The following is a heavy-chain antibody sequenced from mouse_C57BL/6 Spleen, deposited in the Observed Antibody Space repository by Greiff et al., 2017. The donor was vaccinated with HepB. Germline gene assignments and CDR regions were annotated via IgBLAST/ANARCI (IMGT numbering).Heavy chain of an antibody. CDR1: GFTFSSYG. CDR3: ARLGIYDGYYDYAMDY. CDR2: ISSGGSYT. J-gene: IGHJ4*01. Sequence: EVNVVESGGDLVKPGGSLKLSCAASGFTFSSYGMSWVRQTPDKRLEWVATISSGGSYTYYPDSVKGRFTISRDNAKNTLYLQMSSLKSEDTAMYYCARLGIYDGYYDYAMDYWGQGTSVTVSS. D-gene: IGHD2-3*01. V-gene: IGHV5-6*01.